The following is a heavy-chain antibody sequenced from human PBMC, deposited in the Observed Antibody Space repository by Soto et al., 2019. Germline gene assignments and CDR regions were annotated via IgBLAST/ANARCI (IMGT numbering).Heavy chain of an antibody. CDR1: GGSISSYGYY. CDR2: IHSSGRT. V-gene: IGHV4-31*03. D-gene: IGHD1-26*01. CDR3: AARGSYFGS. J-gene: IGHJ4*02. Sequence: SETLSLTCTVSGGSISSYGYYWSWIRQHPGEGLEWIGYIHSSGRTYYNPSLESRVTISADTSKTQFSLKLTSVTAADTAVYYCAARGSYFGSWGQGTLVTVSS.